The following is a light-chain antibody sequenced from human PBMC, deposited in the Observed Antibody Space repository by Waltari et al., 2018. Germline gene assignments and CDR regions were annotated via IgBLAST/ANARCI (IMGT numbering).Light chain of an antibody. V-gene: IGKV1-39*01. J-gene: IGKJ4*01. CDR3: QQSHSSPLT. CDR1: QSIISS. CDR2: AAS. Sequence: DIEMTQSPSSLSASVGDRVTITCRASQSIISSFNWYQQRPGKAPKLLIYAASSLHSGVPSRFSGSGSATDFTLTINSLQPEDFATYYCQQSHSSPLTFGGGTKVEN.